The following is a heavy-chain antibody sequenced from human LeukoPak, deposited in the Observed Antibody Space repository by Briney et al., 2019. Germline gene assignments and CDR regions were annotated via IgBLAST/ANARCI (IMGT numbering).Heavy chain of an antibody. V-gene: IGHV3-23*01. Sequence: GGSLRLSCAASGFTFSSYAMSWVRQAPGKGLEWVSAISGSGGSTYYADSVKGRFTISRDNSKNTLYLQMNSLRAEDTAVYYCAKAFYDFWSGRELGNWGQGTLVTVSS. CDR3: AKAFYDFWSGRELGN. J-gene: IGHJ4*02. CDR1: GFTFSSYA. CDR2: ISGSGGST. D-gene: IGHD3-3*01.